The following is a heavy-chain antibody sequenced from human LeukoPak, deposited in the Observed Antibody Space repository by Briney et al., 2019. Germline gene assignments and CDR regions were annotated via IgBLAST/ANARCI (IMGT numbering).Heavy chain of an antibody. CDR3: ARGALGMSGRIVDAFDI. CDR2: ISSTRSNI. CDR1: GFTFSNYG. V-gene: IGHV3-48*01. Sequence: TGGSLRLSCVGSGFTFSNYGMNWVRQSPGRGLEWVAYISSTRSNINYADSVKGRCTISRDNARNSLYLQMNSLRAEDTAVYYCARGALGMSGRIVDAFDIWGQGTRVTVSS. J-gene: IGHJ3*02. D-gene: IGHD1-14*01.